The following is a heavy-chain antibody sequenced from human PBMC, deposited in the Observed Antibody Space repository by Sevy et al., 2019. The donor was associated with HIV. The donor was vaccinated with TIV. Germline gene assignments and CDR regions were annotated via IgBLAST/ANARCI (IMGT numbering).Heavy chain of an antibody. V-gene: IGHV3-48*01. CDR3: VRTVSGTFRYDDY. D-gene: IGHD3-16*02. CDR2: INSGSGAI. CDR1: GFMFNSYS. Sequence: GGSLRLSCAASGFMFNSYSMNWVRQAPGTGLEWISYINSGSGAISYADSVKGRFTISRDNAKNSLYLQMNSLRAEDTDAYYCVRTVSGTFRYDDYWGQGTLVTVSS. J-gene: IGHJ4*02.